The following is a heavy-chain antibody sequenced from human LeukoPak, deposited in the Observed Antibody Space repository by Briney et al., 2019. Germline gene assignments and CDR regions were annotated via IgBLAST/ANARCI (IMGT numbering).Heavy chain of an antibody. J-gene: IGHJ4*02. CDR2: MNPNSGNT. CDR1: GGXFXSXX. Sequence: ASVKXSCKASGGXFXSXXXXXVRQATGQGXXXXGLMNPNSGNTGYAQKFQGRVTMTRNTSISTAYMELSSLRSEDTAVYYCAIRYGDYGEAFDYWGQGTLVTVSS. CDR3: AIRYGDYGEAFDY. V-gene: IGHV1-8*02. D-gene: IGHD4-17*01.